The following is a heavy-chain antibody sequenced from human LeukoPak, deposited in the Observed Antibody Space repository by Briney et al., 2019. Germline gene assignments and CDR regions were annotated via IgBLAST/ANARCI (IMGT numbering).Heavy chain of an antibody. Sequence: PGGSLRLSCAASGFTFSSYAMSWVRQAPGKGLEWVSAISGSGGSTYYADSVKGRFTISRDNSKNTPYLQMNSLRAEDTAVYYCAKGSLEYYDYVWGSYAGFDYWGQGTLVTVSS. CDR2: ISGSGGST. CDR1: GFTFSSYA. V-gene: IGHV3-23*01. CDR3: AKGSLEYYDYVWGSYAGFDY. D-gene: IGHD3-16*01. J-gene: IGHJ4*02.